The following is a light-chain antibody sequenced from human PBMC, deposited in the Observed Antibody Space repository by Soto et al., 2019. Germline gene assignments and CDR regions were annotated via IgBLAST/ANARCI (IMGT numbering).Light chain of an antibody. V-gene: IGKV1-5*01. J-gene: IGKJ1*01. CDR2: HAS. Sequence: DIQMTQSPSTLSASVGDRVTITCRASQSISTWLAWYQQKPGKAPNLLIYHASNLESGVPSRFSGSGSGTEFTLTISSLQPDDFATYYCQQYNNYWTFGQGTKVDIK. CDR1: QSISTW. CDR3: QQYNNYWT.